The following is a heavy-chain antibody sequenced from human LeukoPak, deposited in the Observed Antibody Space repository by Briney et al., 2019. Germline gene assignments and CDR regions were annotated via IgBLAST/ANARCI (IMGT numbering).Heavy chain of an antibody. CDR3: ARLEEDLTLGVAGYWFVP. J-gene: IGHJ5*02. D-gene: IGHD3-16*01. V-gene: IGHV5-51*01. CDR2: IYPRDSDT. CDR1: EYRFTSYW. Sequence: PGESLKISCKVSEYRFTSYWIGWVRQTPGKGLEWIGVIYPRDSDTRYSPSFQGQVTISADKFINTAYLQWSSLKASDAAIYYCARLEEDLTLGVAGYWFVPWGQGTLVTVS.